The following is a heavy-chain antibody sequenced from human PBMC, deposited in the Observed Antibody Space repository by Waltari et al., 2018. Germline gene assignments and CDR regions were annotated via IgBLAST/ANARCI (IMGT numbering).Heavy chain of an antibody. D-gene: IGHD2-2*02. Sequence: QLQLQESGPGLVKPSETLSLTCPAPGGSISSSSSYWGWIRQPPGKGLAWIGSIYYSGSTYYNPSLKSRVTISVDTSKNQFSLKLSSVTAADTAVYYCARRPAAIRGGAFDIWGQGTMVTVSS. V-gene: IGHV4-39*01. CDR2: IYYSGST. J-gene: IGHJ3*02. CDR1: GGSISSSSSY. CDR3: ARRPAAIRGGAFDI.